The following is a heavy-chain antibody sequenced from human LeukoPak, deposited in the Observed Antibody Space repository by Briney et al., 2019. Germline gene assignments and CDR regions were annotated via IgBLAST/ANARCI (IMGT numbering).Heavy chain of an antibody. D-gene: IGHD4-23*01. Sequence: GGSLRLSCTASGFTLSSYEMSWIRQAPGKGLEWVSSIDYSGGSTHYADSVMGQFTISRDNAKKSLFLQMNSLRAEDTAVYYCARDRDYGGKLGPDDVWYFDLWGRGTLVTVSS. V-gene: IGHV3-23*01. J-gene: IGHJ2*01. CDR3: ARDRDYGGKLGPDDVWYFDL. CDR2: IDYSGGST. CDR1: GFTLSSYE.